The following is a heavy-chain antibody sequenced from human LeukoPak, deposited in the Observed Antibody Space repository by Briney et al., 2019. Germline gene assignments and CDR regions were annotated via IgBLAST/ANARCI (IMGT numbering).Heavy chain of an antibody. CDR3: ARHSRGAIDI. V-gene: IGHV4-38-2*01. Sequence: PSETLSLTCAVSGYSISSGYYWGWIRQPPGKGLEWIGSIYHSGSTYYNPSLKSRVTISVDTSKNQFSLKLSSVTAADTAVYYCARHSRGAIDIRGQGTMVTVSS. D-gene: IGHD3-10*01. CDR2: IYHSGST. CDR1: GYSISSGYY. J-gene: IGHJ3*02.